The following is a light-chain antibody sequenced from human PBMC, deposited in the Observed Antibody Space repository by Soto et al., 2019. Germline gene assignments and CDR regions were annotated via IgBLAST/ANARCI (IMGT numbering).Light chain of an antibody. CDR1: QSISSW. J-gene: IGKJ1*01. CDR2: DAY. CDR3: QQYNSYSPWT. V-gene: IGKV1-5*01. Sequence: DIQMTQAPSTLAASVGERFTITCRASQSISSWLAWYQQKPGKAPNLLIYDAYSLESGVPSSSRGSGSGTAFTLTISSLQPDDFATYYCQQYNSYSPWTFGQVTKVAIK.